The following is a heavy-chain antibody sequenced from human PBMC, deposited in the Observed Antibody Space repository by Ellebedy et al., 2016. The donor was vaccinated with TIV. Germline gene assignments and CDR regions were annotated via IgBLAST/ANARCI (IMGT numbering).Heavy chain of an antibody. CDR2: ISYDSRNT. CDR3: ARGDSTSWYANYYYYGMDV. J-gene: IGHJ6*02. D-gene: IGHD6-13*01. V-gene: IGHV3-30*03. CDR1: GFIFSNFG. Sequence: GESLKISXAASGFIFSNFGMHWLRQAPGKGLEWVTTISYDSRNTYYADSVKGRFTISRDNAKNTLYLQMNSLRAEDTAVYYCARGDSTSWYANYYYYGMDVWGQGTTVTVSS.